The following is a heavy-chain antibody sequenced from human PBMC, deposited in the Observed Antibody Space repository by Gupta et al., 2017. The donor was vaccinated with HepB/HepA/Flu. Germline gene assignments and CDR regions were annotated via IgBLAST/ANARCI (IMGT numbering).Heavy chain of an antibody. J-gene: IGHJ6*02. CDR3: TREESTSRRIGFRLYYYYYGMDV. D-gene: IGHD1-1*01. V-gene: IGHV3-74*01. CDR1: GFTFSNYR. CDR2: IDSEGSRT. Sequence: EVQLVESGGGLVQPGGSLRLSCAATGFTFSNYRLTWLRHVPGKGLVWVSRIDSEGSRTSYADSVKGRFTISRDNAKNTLYLEMNSLRAEDTAGYYCTREESTSRRIGFRLYYYYYGMDVWGQGTTVTVSS.